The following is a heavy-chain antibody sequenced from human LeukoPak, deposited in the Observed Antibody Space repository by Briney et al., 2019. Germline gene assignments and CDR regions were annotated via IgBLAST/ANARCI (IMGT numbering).Heavy chain of an antibody. J-gene: IGHJ5*02. Sequence: SETLSLTCNVSGGSITTYYWSWIRQPAGKGLEWIGRIHSGGVTTYNPSFKSRVTMSVDTSKNQVSLILNSVTAADTARYYCARTQSVLGWFGPWGQGTLVTVSS. V-gene: IGHV4-4*07. CDR3: ARTQSVLGWFGP. CDR2: IHSGGVT. CDR1: GGSITTYY.